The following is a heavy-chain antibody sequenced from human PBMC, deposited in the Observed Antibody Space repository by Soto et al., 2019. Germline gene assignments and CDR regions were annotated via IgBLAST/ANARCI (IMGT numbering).Heavy chain of an antibody. V-gene: IGHV3-74*01. D-gene: IGHD6-19*01. CDR1: GFPFSGNW. Sequence: EVQLVESGGGLVQPGGSLRLSCAGSGFPFSGNWMHWVRQSPGKGLVWVSRINSDGTTTNYADSVKGRFTISRDNAKNTLFLQMSSLRAEDTAVYYCARGPFGWYGFDYWGQGTLITVSS. CDR2: INSDGTTT. J-gene: IGHJ4*02. CDR3: ARGPFGWYGFDY.